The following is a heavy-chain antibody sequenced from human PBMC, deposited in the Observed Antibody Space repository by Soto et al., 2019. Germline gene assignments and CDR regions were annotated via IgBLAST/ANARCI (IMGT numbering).Heavy chain of an antibody. D-gene: IGHD4-17*01. Sequence: PGGSLRLSCAVSGFAFSIYAMHWVRQAPGKGLGWVAVISHDGSNRYYADSVKGRFTISRDNAKNSLYLQMNSLRAEDTAVYYCARDGSTVTTNYHYAMDVWGQGTTVTVSS. CDR3: ARDGSTVTTNYHYAMDV. J-gene: IGHJ6*02. CDR2: ISHDGSNR. CDR1: GFAFSIYA. V-gene: IGHV3-30-3*01.